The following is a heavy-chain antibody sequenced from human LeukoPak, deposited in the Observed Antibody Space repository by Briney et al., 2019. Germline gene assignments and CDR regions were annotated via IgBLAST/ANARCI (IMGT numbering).Heavy chain of an antibody. J-gene: IGHJ4*02. Sequence: ASVKVSCKASGYTFTSYGISWVRQAPGQGLEWMGWISAYNGNTNYAQKLQGRVTMTTDTSTSTAYTELRSLRSDDTAVYYCARDREVLRYFDWLSTTDDYWGQGTLVTVSS. D-gene: IGHD3-9*01. CDR2: ISAYNGNT. CDR1: GYTFTSYG. CDR3: ARDREVLRYFDWLSTTDDY. V-gene: IGHV1-18*01.